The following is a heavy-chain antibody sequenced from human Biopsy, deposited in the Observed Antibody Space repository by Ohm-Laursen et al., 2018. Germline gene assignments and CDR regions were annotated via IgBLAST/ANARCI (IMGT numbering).Heavy chain of an antibody. D-gene: IGHD6-6*01. CDR1: GYSFSTYD. CDR3: ARGYSRRVSIFEASIYWFDT. CDR2: MIPSRGKT. V-gene: IGHV1-8*01. Sequence: ASVTASCKSSGYSFSTYDVNWVRQARGQGLEWMGWMIPSRGKTGYAQRFQGRVTLTMNSSISTAYMELSGLRSEDTAVYFCARGYSRRVSIFEASIYWFDTWGQGTLVTVSS. J-gene: IGHJ5*02.